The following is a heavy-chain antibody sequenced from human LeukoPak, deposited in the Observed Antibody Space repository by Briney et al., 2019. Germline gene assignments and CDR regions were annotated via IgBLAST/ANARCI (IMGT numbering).Heavy chain of an antibody. CDR1: GYTFTSYG. CDR3: ARVGRSSGYVLVDY. CDR2: ISAYNGNT. V-gene: IGHV1-18*01. Sequence: ASVTVSCTASGYTFTSYGISWVRRAPGQGLEWMGWISAYNGNTNYAQKFQGRVTMTTDTSTSTAYMELRSLRSDDTAVYYCARVGRSSGYVLVDYWGQGTLVTVSS. J-gene: IGHJ4*02. D-gene: IGHD3-22*01.